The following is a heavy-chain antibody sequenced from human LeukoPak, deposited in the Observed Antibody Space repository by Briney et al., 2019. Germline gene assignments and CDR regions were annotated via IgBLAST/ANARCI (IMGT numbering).Heavy chain of an antibody. J-gene: IGHJ4*02. D-gene: IGHD1-26*01. V-gene: IGHV4-38-2*01. CDR1: GYSISSGYY. Sequence: SETLSLTCAVSGYSISSGYYWGWIRQPPGKGLEWIGSIYHSGSTYYNLSLKSRVTISVDTSKNQFSLKLSSVTAADTAVYYCARGLYSGSFVNYFDYWGQGTLVTVSS. CDR3: ARGLYSGSFVNYFDY. CDR2: IYHSGST.